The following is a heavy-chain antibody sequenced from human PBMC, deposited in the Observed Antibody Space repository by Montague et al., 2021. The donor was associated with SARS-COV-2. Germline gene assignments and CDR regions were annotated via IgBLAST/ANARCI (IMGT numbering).Heavy chain of an antibody. CDR2: IYHTGST. CDR1: GESFSGHY. V-gene: IGHV4-34*01. Sequence: SETLSLTCAVYGESFSGHYWTWIRQPPGKGLEWIGEIYHTGSTNYNPSLKSRVTISVDTSKNQFSPYLRSVTAADTAVYYCARGRIELSMIVVVMTGASYYLDVWGKGTPVTVPS. J-gene: IGHJ6*03. D-gene: IGHD3-22*01. CDR3: ARGRIELSMIVVVMTGASYYLDV.